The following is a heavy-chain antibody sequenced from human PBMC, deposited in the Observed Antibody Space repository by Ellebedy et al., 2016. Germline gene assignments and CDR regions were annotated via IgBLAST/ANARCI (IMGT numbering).Heavy chain of an antibody. Sequence: ASVKVSCKASGYTFTSYAMHWVRQPPGQRLQWMGWINVGNGNTKYSQKFQGRVTITRDTSASTAYINLSSLRFEDTAVYYCARDLPPTSDRYFDWTLKGAGWFDPWGQGTLVTVSS. CDR3: ARDLPPTSDRYFDWTLKGAGWFDP. V-gene: IGHV1-3*01. CDR2: INVGNGNT. J-gene: IGHJ5*02. D-gene: IGHD3-9*01. CDR1: GYTFTSYA.